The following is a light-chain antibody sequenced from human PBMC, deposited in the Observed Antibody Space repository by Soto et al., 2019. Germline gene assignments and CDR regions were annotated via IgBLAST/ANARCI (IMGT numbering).Light chain of an antibody. J-gene: IGKJ1*01. Sequence: DIVMTQSPLSLPVTPGEPASISSRSSQSLLNSNGYTYLDWYLQKPGQSPQXXIYLGSNRASGVPDRFSGSGAGTDFTLKISRVEAEDVGVYYCMQALQTPWTFGQGTQVDIK. CDR3: MQALQTPWT. CDR2: LGS. V-gene: IGKV2-28*01. CDR1: QSLLNSNGYTY.